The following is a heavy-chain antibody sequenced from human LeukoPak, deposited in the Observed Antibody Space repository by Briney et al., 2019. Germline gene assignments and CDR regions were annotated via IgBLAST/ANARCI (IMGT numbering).Heavy chain of an antibody. CDR2: INPSGGST. CDR1: GYTFTSCY. J-gene: IGHJ5*02. V-gene: IGHV1-46*01. Sequence: GASVKVSCKASGYTFTSCYMHWVRQAPGQGLEWMGMINPSGGSTSYAQKFQGRVTMTRDTSTSTVYMELSSLRSEDTAVYYCARVRRYCSGGSCPNWFDPWGQGTLVTVSS. CDR3: ARVRRYCSGGSCPNWFDP. D-gene: IGHD2-15*01.